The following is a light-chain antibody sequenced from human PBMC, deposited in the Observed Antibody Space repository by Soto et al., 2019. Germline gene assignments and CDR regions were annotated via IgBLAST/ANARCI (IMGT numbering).Light chain of an antibody. CDR2: DAS. CDR1: QSISSW. Sequence: DIQMTQSPSALSASVGDRVTITCRASQSISSWLAWYQQKPGKAPRLLIYDASYLERGVPSRFSGSGSGTDFTLTISDLQPDDLGTYDCQQYNNFWTFGPGTKVEI. J-gene: IGKJ1*01. CDR3: QQYNNFWT. V-gene: IGKV1-5*01.